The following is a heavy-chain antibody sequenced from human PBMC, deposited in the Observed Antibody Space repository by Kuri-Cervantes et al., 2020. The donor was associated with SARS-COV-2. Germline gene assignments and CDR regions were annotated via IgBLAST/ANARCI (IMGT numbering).Heavy chain of an antibody. Sequence: SVKVSCKASGGTVSNYTVSWVRQAPRQGLEWMGGIIPIFGTANYAQKFQGRVTITADESTSTAYMELSSLRSEDTAVYYCARDMWGRAVAGTSDYYYYYYMDVWGKGTTVTVSS. D-gene: IGHD6-19*01. CDR3: ARDMWGRAVAGTSDYYYYYYMDV. CDR2: IIPIFGTA. J-gene: IGHJ6*03. V-gene: IGHV1-69*13. CDR1: GGTVSNYT.